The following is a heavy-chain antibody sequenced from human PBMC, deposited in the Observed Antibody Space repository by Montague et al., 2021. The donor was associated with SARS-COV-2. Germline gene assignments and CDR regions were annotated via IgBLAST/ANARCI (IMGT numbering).Heavy chain of an antibody. CDR1: GGSISSYY. D-gene: IGHD6-13*01. Sequence: SETLSLTCTVSGGSISSYYWSWIRQPPGKGLEWIGYIFNSGSTNYNPSLKSRVTISVDTSKNRLSLRLRSVTAADTAAYYCVRVGVSNWYSFFDYWGQGTLVTVSS. CDR2: IFNSGST. CDR3: VRVGVSNWYSFFDY. J-gene: IGHJ4*02. V-gene: IGHV4-59*01.